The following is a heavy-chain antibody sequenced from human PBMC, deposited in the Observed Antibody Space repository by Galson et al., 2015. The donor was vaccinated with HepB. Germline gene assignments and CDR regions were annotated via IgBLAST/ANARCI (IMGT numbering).Heavy chain of an antibody. Sequence: SLRLSCAASGFTSDDYTMHWARHAPGKGLEWVSLISWDGVTTYYADSVKGRFTVSRDNSKHSLFLQMNSLRTQDTALYYCVKDLTYYYGSGISRAYGLDVWGQGTPVTVAS. CDR2: ISWDGVTT. CDR3: VKDLTYYYGSGISRAYGLDV. D-gene: IGHD3-10*01. V-gene: IGHV3-43*01. J-gene: IGHJ6*02. CDR1: GFTSDDYT.